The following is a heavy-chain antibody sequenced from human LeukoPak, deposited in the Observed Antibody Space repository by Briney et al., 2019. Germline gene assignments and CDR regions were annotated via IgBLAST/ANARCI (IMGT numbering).Heavy chain of an antibody. D-gene: IGHD3-10*01. CDR2: ISYDGSNK. Sequence: PGRSLRLSCAASGFTFSSYAMHWVRQAPGKLLEWVAAISYDGSNKNYADSVKGRFTISRDNSKNTLYLQMNSLRAEDTAVYYCARGYYYGSGSYLEVIYWGQGTLVTVSS. J-gene: IGHJ4*02. CDR1: GFTFSSYA. CDR3: ARGYYYGSGSYLEVIY. V-gene: IGHV3-30*04.